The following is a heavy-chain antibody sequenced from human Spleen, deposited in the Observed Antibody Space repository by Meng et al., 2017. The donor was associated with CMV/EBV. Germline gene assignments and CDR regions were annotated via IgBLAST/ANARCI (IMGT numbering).Heavy chain of an antibody. D-gene: IGHD3/OR15-3a*01. V-gene: IGHV2-5*01. Sequence: FSLATTGVGVGWIRQPPGKALEWLGFIDWKDDRRYSPSLGTRLTITKGTSKNQVVLTMTNMDPVDTARYYCTHSSQETYHDFWPFDSWGQGTLVTVSS. CDR3: THSSQETYHDFWPFDS. J-gene: IGHJ4*02. CDR2: IDWKDDR. CDR1: FSLATTGVG.